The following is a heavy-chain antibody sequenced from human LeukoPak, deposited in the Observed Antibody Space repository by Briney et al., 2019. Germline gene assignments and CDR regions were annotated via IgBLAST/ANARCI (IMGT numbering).Heavy chain of an antibody. Sequence: SETLSLTCTVSGGSISSGGYYWSWIRQHPGKGLEWTGYIYYSGSTYYNPSLKSRVTISVDTSKNQFSLKLSSVTAADTAVYYCARSNDYVWGTTPFDYWGQGTLVTVSS. V-gene: IGHV4-31*03. D-gene: IGHD3-16*01. CDR1: GGSISSGGYY. CDR2: IYYSGST. J-gene: IGHJ4*02. CDR3: ARSNDYVWGTTPFDY.